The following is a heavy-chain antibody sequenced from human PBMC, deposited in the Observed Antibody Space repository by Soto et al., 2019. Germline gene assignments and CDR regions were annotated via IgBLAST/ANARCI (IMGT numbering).Heavy chain of an antibody. CDR3: STGRYRHGSDY. V-gene: IGHV3-15*07. CDR1: GFTLTNGW. D-gene: IGHD5-18*01. CDR2: IRSTADGGTT. Sequence: EVQLVESGGGLVQPGESLRLSCAASGFTLTNGWRTWVRPAPGKGLEWVGRIRSTADGGTTDYSAPVKGRFTISRDDSKDTLYLQMNSLKDEDTAVYYCSTGRYRHGSDYWGPGTLVTVSS. J-gene: IGHJ4*02.